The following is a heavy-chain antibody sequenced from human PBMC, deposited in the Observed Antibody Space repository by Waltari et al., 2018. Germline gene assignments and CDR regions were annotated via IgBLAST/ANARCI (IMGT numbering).Heavy chain of an antibody. CDR3: AIAGPFGRYYYYGMDV. J-gene: IGHJ6*02. D-gene: IGHD3-16*01. CDR2: ISPSFGTA. CDR1: GGTFSSYA. Sequence: QVQLVQSGAEVKKPGSSVKVSCKASGGTFSSYAISWVRQAPGQGLEWMGGISPSFGTANYAQKFQGRVTITADESTSTAYMELSSLRSEDTAVYYCAIAGPFGRYYYYGMDVWGQGTTVTVSS. V-gene: IGHV1-69*01.